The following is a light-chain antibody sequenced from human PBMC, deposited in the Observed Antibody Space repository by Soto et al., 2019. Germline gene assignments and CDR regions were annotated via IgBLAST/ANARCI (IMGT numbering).Light chain of an antibody. CDR1: QSVSTN. Sequence: VMTQSPATLSVSPGERATLSCRASQSVSTNLAWYQQRPGQAPRLIISGAYTRATGIPARFSGSGSGTEFTLTISSLQSEDFAVYYCQQRSNWPFLTFGGGTKVEIK. CDR3: QQRSNWPFLT. CDR2: GAY. V-gene: IGKV3-15*01. J-gene: IGKJ4*01.